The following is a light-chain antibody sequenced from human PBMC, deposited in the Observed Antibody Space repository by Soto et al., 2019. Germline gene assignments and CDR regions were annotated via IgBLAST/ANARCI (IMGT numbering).Light chain of an antibody. V-gene: IGKV1-33*01. Sequence: DIQMTQSPSSLSASVGDRVTITCQASQDINNHLNWYQQKPGKAPKLLIYDASNLETGVPSRFSGSGSGKDFTFTIISLQPAEIATYYCQQYDHPPAFGQGTRLEIK. CDR2: DAS. CDR1: QDINNH. J-gene: IGKJ5*01. CDR3: QQYDHPPA.